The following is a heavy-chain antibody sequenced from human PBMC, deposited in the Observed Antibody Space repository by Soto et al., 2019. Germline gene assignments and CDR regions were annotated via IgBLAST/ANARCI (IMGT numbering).Heavy chain of an antibody. CDR3: ARELEEGRFDY. CDR2: INPSGGST. J-gene: IGHJ4*02. Sequence: ASVKVSCKASGYTFTSYDINWVRQATGQGLEWMGIINPSGGSTSYAQKFQGRVTMTRDTSTSTVYMELSSLRSEDTAVYYCARELEEGRFDYWGQGTLVTVSS. V-gene: IGHV1-46*03. CDR1: GYTFTSYD.